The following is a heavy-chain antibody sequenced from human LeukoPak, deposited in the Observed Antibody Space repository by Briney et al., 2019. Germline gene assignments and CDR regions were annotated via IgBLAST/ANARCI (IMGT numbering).Heavy chain of an antibody. D-gene: IGHD2-2*01. V-gene: IGHV1-8*01. CDR1: GYTFTSHD. CDR2: MNPNSGNT. J-gene: IGHJ4*02. Sequence: ASVKVSCKASGYTFTSHDINWVRQATGQGLEWMGWMNPNSGNTGYAQKFQGRVTMTRNTSISTAYMELSSLRSEDTAVYYCARGRYCSSTSCYDYWGQGTLVTVSS. CDR3: ARGRYCSSTSCYDY.